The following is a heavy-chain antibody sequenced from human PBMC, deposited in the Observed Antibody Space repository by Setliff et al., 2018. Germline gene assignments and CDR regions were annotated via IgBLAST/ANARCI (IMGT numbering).Heavy chain of an antibody. Sequence: SETLSLTCTVSGGSIGSSFWNWIRQSPGKGLEWIGYKSNRGDTNSNPSLRSRLTMSVDTSKSQFSLNLISVTAADTAVYFCARAVDSSGYFPYWYFDL. CDR3: ARAVDSSGYFPYWYFDL. CDR1: GGSIGSSF. D-gene: IGHD3-22*01. V-gene: IGHV4-59*01. CDR2: KSNRGDT. J-gene: IGHJ2*01.